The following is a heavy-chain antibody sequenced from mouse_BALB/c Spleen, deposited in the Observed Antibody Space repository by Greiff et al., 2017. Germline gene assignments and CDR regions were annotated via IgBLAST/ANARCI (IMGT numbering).Heavy chain of an antibody. CDR2: INPYNGDT. J-gene: IGHJ2*01. CDR3: GRSSMMITTYDY. Sequence: EVKVVESGPELVKPGASVKISCKASGYSFTGYFMNWVKQSHGKSLEWIGRINPYNGDTFYNQKFKGKATLTVDKSSSTAHMELLSLTSEDSAVYYCGRSSMMITTYDYWGQGTTLTVSS. CDR1: GYSFTGYF. V-gene: IGHV1-37*01. D-gene: IGHD2-3*01.